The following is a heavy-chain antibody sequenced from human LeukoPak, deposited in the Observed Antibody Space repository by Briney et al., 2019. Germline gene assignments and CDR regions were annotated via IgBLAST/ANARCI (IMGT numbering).Heavy chain of an antibody. CDR1: GGSISSYY. J-gene: IGHJ3*02. V-gene: IGHV4-59*01. CDR2: IYYSGST. D-gene: IGHD5-24*01. Sequence: SETLSLTCTVSGGSISSYYWSWTRQPPGKGLEWIGYIYYSGSTNYNPSLKSRVTISVDTSKNQFSLKLSSVTAADTAVYYCARSYPGMAYAFDIWGQGTMVTVSS. CDR3: ARSYPGMAYAFDI.